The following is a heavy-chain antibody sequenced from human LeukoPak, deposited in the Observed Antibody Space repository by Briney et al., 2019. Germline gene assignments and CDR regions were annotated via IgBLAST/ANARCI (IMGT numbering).Heavy chain of an antibody. CDR1: GYTFTSYY. D-gene: IGHD4-17*01. J-gene: IGHJ6*02. V-gene: IGHV1-46*01. CDR3: ASPPTVTTGSIYYYGMDV. CDR2: INPSGGST. Sequence: ASVKVSCKASGYTFTSYYMHWVRQAPGQGLEWMGIINPSGGSTSYAQKFQGRVTITADKSTSTAYMELSSLRSEDTAVYYCASPPTVTTGSIYYYGMDVWGQGTTVTVSS.